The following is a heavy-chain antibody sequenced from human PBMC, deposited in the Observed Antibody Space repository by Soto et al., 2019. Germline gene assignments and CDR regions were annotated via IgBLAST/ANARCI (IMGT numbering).Heavy chain of an antibody. CDR2: IIPIFGTA. CDR1: GGTFSSYA. D-gene: IGHD4-4*01. CDR3: AREGNSGCGYYYGMDV. V-gene: IGHV1-69*13. J-gene: IGHJ6*02. Sequence: SVKVSCKASGGTFSSYAISWVRQAPGQGLEWMGGIIPIFGTANYAQKFQGRVTITADESTSTAYMELSSLRSEDTAVYYCAREGNSGCGYYYGMDVWGQGTTVTVSS.